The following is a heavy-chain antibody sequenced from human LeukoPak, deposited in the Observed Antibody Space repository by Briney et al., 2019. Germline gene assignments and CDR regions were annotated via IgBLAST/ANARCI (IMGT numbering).Heavy chain of an antibody. CDR1: GYTFTSYK. V-gene: IGHV1-46*01. CDR2: INPSGGST. J-gene: IGHJ4*02. D-gene: IGHD3-22*01. Sequence: ASVKLSCKTSGYTFTSYKVYWVRQVPGQGLEWMGIINPSGGSTSYAQKIQGRVTVTRDTSTRTVYMELSSLRSEDTAVYYCARDYDSSGSEYWGQGTLVTVSS. CDR3: ARDYDSSGSEY.